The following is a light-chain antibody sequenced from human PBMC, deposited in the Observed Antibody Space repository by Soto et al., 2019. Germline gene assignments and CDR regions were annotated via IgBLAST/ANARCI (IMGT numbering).Light chain of an antibody. CDR1: QSISSW. V-gene: IGKV1-5*01. Sequence: IQMTQSPSTLSASVGDRVTITFRASQSISSWLAWYQQKPGKAPKLLIYDASSLESGVPSRFSGSGSGTEFSLTISSLESGDSGTYHCQQYNSYSLTFGGGTKVDI. CDR2: DAS. J-gene: IGKJ4*01. CDR3: QQYNSYSLT.